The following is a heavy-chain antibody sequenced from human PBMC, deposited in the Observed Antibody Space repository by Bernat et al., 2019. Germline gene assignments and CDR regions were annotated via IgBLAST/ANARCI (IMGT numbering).Heavy chain of an antibody. J-gene: IGHJ4*02. D-gene: IGHD3-16*01. CDR3: NRHGVF. Sequence: EVQLVESGGGLVQPGGSLKLSCAASGFTFSGSALHWVRQASGKGLLWVGRIRSKANSYATAYAASVKGRFTISRDDSKKLAYPQMDSLKTEDTAVYCGNRHGVFGGQGTLVTVSS. V-gene: IGHV3-73*02. CDR2: IRSKANSYAT. CDR1: GFTFSGSA.